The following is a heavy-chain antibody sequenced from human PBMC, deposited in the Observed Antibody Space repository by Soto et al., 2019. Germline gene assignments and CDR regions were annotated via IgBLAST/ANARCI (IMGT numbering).Heavy chain of an antibody. J-gene: IGHJ6*02. D-gene: IGHD1-26*01. Sequence: QITLKESGPTLVKPTQTLTLTCTFSGFSLSTSGVGVGWIRQPPGKALEWLALIFWDDDKRYSPSLKTRLTTTKYPSENQLDLTITNMHPVDTATYYCAHNSYPYYYYGMDVWGQGTTVTVSS. CDR2: IFWDDDK. CDR3: AHNSYPYYYYGMDV. CDR1: GFSLSTSGVG. V-gene: IGHV2-5*02.